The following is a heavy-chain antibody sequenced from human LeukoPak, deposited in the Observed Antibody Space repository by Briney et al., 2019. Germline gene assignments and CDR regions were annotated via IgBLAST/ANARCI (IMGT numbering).Heavy chain of an antibody. J-gene: IGHJ4*02. V-gene: IGHV1-8*01. D-gene: IGHD3-22*01. Sequence: ASVTVSCKASGYTFTSYDINWVRQATGQGLEWMGWMNPNSGNTGYAQKFQGRVTMTRNTSISTAYMELSSLRSEDTAVYYCARGNYYDSSGYYVDLDYWGQGTLVTVSS. CDR1: GYTFTSYD. CDR3: ARGNYYDSSGYYVDLDY. CDR2: MNPNSGNT.